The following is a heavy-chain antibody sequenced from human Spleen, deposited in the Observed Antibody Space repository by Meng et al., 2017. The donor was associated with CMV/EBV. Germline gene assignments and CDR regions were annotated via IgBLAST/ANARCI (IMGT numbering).Heavy chain of an antibody. CDR1: GYSFPNYW. CDR2: IYPGNSDT. CDR3: ARHSGYDSSGHYPD. Sequence: GGSLRLSCKGFGYSFPNYWIGWVRQMPGKGREWMGIIYPGNSDTRSSPSFQGQVTISVDKSISTAYLQWSSLRASDTAIYYCARHSGYDSSGHYPDWGQGTLVTVSS. D-gene: IGHD3-22*01. V-gene: IGHV5-51*01. J-gene: IGHJ4*02.